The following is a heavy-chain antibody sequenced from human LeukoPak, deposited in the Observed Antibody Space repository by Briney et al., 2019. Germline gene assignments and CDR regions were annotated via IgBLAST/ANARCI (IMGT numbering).Heavy chain of an antibody. CDR3: ARVRSDYSSSSPPDY. J-gene: IGHJ4*02. CDR2: IDNGGSTT. D-gene: IGHD6-6*01. CDR1: GFTFSTYW. V-gene: IGHV3-74*01. Sequence: PGGSLRLSCAASGFTFSTYWMHWVRQAPGKGLVWVSRIDNGGSTTLYADSVRGRFIISRDNAKNTLYLQMNSLRPEDTAIYYCARVRSDYSSSSPPDYWGQGTLVTVSS.